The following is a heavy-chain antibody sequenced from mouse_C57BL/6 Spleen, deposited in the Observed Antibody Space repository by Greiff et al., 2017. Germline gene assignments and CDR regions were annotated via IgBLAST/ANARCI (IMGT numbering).Heavy chain of an antibody. Sequence: EVKLMESGPGLVKPSQSLSLTCSVTGYSITSGYYWNWIRQFPGNKLEWMGYISYDGSNNYNPSLKNRISITRDTSKNQFFLKLNSVTTEDTATYYCARVDYGSRNYYAMDYWGQGTSVTGAS. J-gene: IGHJ4*01. D-gene: IGHD1-1*01. CDR2: ISYDGSN. CDR1: GYSITSGYY. CDR3: ARVDYGSRNYYAMDY. V-gene: IGHV3-6*01.